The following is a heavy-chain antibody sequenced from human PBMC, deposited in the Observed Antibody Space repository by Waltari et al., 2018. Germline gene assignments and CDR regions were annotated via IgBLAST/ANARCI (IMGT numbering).Heavy chain of an antibody. J-gene: IGHJ3*02. D-gene: IGHD3-10*01. CDR3: ARDLRGLIKRITKAFDI. CDR2: IYHSGST. V-gene: IGHV4-4*02. CDR1: GGSISSSNW. Sequence: QVQLQESGPGLVKPSGTLSLTCAVSGGSISSSNWWSWVRQPPGKGLEWIGEIYHSGSTNYNPSLKSRVTISVDKSKNQFSLKLSSVTAADTAVYYCARDLRGLIKRITKAFDIWGQGTMVTVSS.